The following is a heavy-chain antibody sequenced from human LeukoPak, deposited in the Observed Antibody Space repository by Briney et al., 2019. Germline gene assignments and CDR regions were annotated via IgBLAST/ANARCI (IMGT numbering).Heavy chain of an antibody. Sequence: GASVKVSCKASGYTFTGYYMHWVRQAPGQGLEWMGWINPNSGGTSYAQKFQGRVTITRDTSTSTVYMELSSLRSEDTAVYYCARGSGYSYGSFDYWGQGTLVTVSS. CDR2: INPNSGGT. CDR3: ARGSGYSYGSFDY. CDR1: GYTFTGYY. D-gene: IGHD5-18*01. V-gene: IGHV1-2*02. J-gene: IGHJ4*02.